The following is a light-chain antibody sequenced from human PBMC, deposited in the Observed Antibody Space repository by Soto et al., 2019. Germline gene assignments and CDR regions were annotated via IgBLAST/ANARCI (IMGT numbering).Light chain of an antibody. CDR1: QTINNN. V-gene: IGKV3-15*01. CDR2: GAS. J-gene: IGKJ5*01. CDR3: QQYDNWPPIT. Sequence: VLTQAPATLSVSPGERATLSRRASQTINNNVAWYQLKDGQVPRLVIYGASTRANGIPARFSGSVSGTEFTLTLSSLQSEDFAVYYCQQYDNWPPITFGQGTRLEIK.